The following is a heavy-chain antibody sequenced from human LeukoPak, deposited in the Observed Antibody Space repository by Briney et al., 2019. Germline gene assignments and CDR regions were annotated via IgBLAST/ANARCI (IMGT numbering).Heavy chain of an antibody. V-gene: IGHV1-2*06. Sequence: ASVKVSCKASGYTFTGYYMHWVRQAPGQGLEWMGRINPNSGGTNYAQKFQGRVTMTRDTSISTAYMELSRLRSDDTAVYYCARDDSGYDDGFLGRGYWGQGTLVTVSS. D-gene: IGHD5-12*01. CDR3: ARDDSGYDDGFLGRGY. CDR2: INPNSGGT. CDR1: GYTFTGYY. J-gene: IGHJ4*02.